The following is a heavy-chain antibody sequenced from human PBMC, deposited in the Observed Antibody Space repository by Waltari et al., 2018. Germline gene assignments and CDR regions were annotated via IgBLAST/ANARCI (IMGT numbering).Heavy chain of an antibody. CDR2: INHSGST. J-gene: IGHJ5*02. CDR1: GGSFSGYY. CDR3: ARGLRYFDWSRRFDP. V-gene: IGHV4-34*01. D-gene: IGHD3-9*01. Sequence: QVQLQQWGAGLLKPSETLSLTCAVYGGSFSGYYWSWIRQPPGKGLEWIGEINHSGSTNYNPSLKIRVTISVDTSKNQFSLKLSSVTAADTAVYYCARGLRYFDWSRRFDPWGQGTLVTVSS.